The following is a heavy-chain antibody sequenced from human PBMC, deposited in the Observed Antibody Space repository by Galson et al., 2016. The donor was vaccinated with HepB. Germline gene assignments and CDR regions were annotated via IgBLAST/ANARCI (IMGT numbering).Heavy chain of an antibody. Sequence: SLRLSCAASGFAFDEYALHWVRQGPGKGLEWVSGISWDSETIDYVDSVRGRFRISRDNAGKSLFLQMNSLRQEDTGVYYCVKDRRVTTGVFESWGQGTLVVVSS. CDR2: ISWDSETI. CDR3: VKDRRVTTGVFES. D-gene: IGHD4-23*01. CDR1: GFAFDEYA. V-gene: IGHV3-9*01. J-gene: IGHJ4*02.